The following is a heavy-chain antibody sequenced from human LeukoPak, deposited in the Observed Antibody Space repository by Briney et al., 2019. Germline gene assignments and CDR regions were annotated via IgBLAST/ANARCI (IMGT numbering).Heavy chain of an antibody. CDR3: AREEITIFGVRDYYYYMDV. CDR1: GFTFSSYS. V-gene: IGHV3-21*01. CDR2: ISSSSSYI. D-gene: IGHD3-3*01. J-gene: IGHJ6*03. Sequence: KSGGSLRLSCAASGFTFSSYSMNWVRQAPGKGLEWVSSISSSSSYIYYADSVKGRFTISRDNAKNSLYLQMNSLRAEDTAVYYCAREEITIFGVRDYYYYMDVWGKGTTVTVSS.